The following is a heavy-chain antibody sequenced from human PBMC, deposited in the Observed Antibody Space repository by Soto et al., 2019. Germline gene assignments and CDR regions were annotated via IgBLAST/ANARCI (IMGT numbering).Heavy chain of an antibody. CDR3: ARDWEVITPFFDY. J-gene: IGHJ4*02. CDR2: ISSSSSYI. V-gene: IGHV3-21*01. CDR1: GFTFSSYS. D-gene: IGHD3-22*01. Sequence: RGESLKISCAASGFTFSSYSMNWVRQAPGKGLEWVSSISSSSSYIYYADSVKGRFTISRDNAKNSLYLQMNSLRAEDTAVYYCARDWEVITPFFDYWGQGTLVTVSS.